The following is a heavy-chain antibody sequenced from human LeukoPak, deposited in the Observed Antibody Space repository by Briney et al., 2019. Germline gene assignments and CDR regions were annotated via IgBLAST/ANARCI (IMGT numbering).Heavy chain of an antibody. Sequence: PSETLSLTCAVYGGSFSGYYWSWIRQPPGKGLEWIGEINHSGSTNYNPSLKSRVTISVDTSKNQFSLKLSSVTAADTAVYYCAGRSGIQLWAQGYWGQGTLVSVSS. J-gene: IGHJ4*02. CDR1: GGSFSGYY. D-gene: IGHD5-18*01. V-gene: IGHV4-34*01. CDR2: INHSGST. CDR3: AGRSGIQLWAQGY.